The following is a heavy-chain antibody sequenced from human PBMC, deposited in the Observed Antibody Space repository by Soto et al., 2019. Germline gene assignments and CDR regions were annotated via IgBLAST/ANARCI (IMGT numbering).Heavy chain of an antibody. D-gene: IGHD2-21*02. J-gene: IGHJ4*02. CDR1: GFSFSSYG. CDR3: AKQESDCNAHFDY. V-gene: IGHV3-30*18. CDR2: ISYDGTDE. Sequence: QVKLVESGGGVVQPGRSLRLSCAASGFSFSSYGMHWVRQAPGKGLEWVAMISYDGTDEYYADSVKGRFTISRDHSKNALYLQMNSPRAEDPAVYYCAKQESDCNAHFDYWGQGTLVTVSS.